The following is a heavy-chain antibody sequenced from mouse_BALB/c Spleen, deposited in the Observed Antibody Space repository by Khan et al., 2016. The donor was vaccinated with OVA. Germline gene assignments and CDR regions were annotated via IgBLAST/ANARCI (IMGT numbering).Heavy chain of an antibody. CDR2: LNSDGYYT. D-gene: IGHD4-1*01. V-gene: IGHV5-6*01. CDR3: ESHLTGSFAY. CDR1: GFTFSAYS. Sequence: EVQLVESGGDLMKPGGSLKLSCAASGFTFSAYSMSWVRQTPDKRLEWVATLNSDGYYTYYPDSVQGRFTISRNIAKNTLSLQMSSLKSEDTAISYCESHLTGSFAYWGQGTLVTVSA. J-gene: IGHJ3*01.